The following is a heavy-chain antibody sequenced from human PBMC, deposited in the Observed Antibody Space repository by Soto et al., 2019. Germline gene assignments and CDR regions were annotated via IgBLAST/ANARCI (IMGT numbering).Heavy chain of an antibody. CDR3: ARESDTAMATGYDY. J-gene: IGHJ4*02. CDR2: IIPILGIA. Sequence: QVQLVQSGAEVKKPGSSVKVSCKASGGTFSSYTISWVRQAPGQGLEWMGRIIPILGIANYAQKFQGRVTITADKSMSTAYMELSSLRSEDTAVYYCARESDTAMATGYDYWGQGTLVTVSS. CDR1: GGTFSSYT. D-gene: IGHD5-18*01. V-gene: IGHV1-69*08.